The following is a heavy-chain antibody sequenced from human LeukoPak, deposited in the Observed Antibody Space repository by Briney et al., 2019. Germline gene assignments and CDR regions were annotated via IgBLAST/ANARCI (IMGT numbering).Heavy chain of an antibody. Sequence: PSETLSLTCTVSGGSVNGYYWNWIWQAPGKGLEWIGFIHYSGLTVYSPSLQSRVSMSVDTSRSQFSLKLSSVTAADTAVYYCARDVNGYNALDYWGQGTLVTVSS. CDR2: IHYSGLT. CDR1: GGSVNGYY. V-gene: IGHV4-59*02. D-gene: IGHD5-24*01. CDR3: ARDVNGYNALDY. J-gene: IGHJ4*02.